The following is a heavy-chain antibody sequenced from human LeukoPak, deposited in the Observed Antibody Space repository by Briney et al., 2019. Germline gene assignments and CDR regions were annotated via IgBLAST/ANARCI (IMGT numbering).Heavy chain of an antibody. CDR1: GGSFSDYY. Sequence: ETLSLTCAVYGGSFSDYYWTWVRQAPGKGLEWVSTISSSGDSTYYVDSVKGRFTISRDNSKNTLYLQMNSLRAEDTAVYYCAKDLMTTVTTPYNWFDPWGQGTLVTVSS. V-gene: IGHV3-23*01. CDR2: ISSSGDST. J-gene: IGHJ5*02. CDR3: AKDLMTTVTTPYNWFDP. D-gene: IGHD4-17*01.